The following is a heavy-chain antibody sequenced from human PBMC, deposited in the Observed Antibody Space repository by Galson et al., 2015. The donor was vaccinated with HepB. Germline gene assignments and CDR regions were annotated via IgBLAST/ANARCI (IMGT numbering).Heavy chain of an antibody. CDR2: IYPGDSDT. D-gene: IGHD3-10*01. CDR1: GYSFTSYW. J-gene: IGHJ6*02. V-gene: IGHV5-51*03. CDR3: ARLMVRGPNPYYYYYGMDV. Sequence: SGAEVKKPGESLKISCKGSGYSFTSYWIGWVRQMPGKGLEWMGIIYPGDSDTRYSPSFQGQVTISADKSISTAYLQRSSLKASDTAMYYCARLMVRGPNPYYYYYGMDVWGQGTTVTVSS.